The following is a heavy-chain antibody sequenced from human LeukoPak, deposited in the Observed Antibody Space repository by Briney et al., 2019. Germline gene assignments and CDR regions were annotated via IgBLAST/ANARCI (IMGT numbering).Heavy chain of an antibody. D-gene: IGHD6-19*01. CDR1: GGSFSGYY. CDR3: ARVAVAGIFWFDP. CDR2: INHSGST. V-gene: IGHV4-34*01. J-gene: IGHJ5*02. Sequence: ASETLSLTCAVYGGSFSGYYWSWIRQPPGKGLEWIGEINHSGSTNYNPSLKSRVTISVDTSKNQFSLKLSSVTAADTAVYYCARVAVAGIFWFDPWGQGTLVTVSS.